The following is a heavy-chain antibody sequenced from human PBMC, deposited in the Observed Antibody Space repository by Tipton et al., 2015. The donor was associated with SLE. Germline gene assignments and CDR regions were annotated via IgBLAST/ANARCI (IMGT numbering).Heavy chain of an antibody. CDR1: GFTFDDYA. D-gene: IGHD5-24*01. CDR3: ARGGEDGYYFDY. J-gene: IGHJ4*02. V-gene: IGHV3-9*01. CDR2: ISWNSGSI. Sequence: SLRLSCAASGFTFDDYAMHWVRQAPGKGLEWVSGISWNSGSIGYADSVKGRFTISRDNAKNSLYLQMNSLRAEDTAVYYCARGGEDGYYFDYWGQGTLVTVSS.